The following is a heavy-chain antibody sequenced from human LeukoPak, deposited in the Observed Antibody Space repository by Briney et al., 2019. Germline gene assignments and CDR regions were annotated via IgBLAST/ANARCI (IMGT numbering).Heavy chain of an antibody. J-gene: IGHJ6*03. Sequence: ASVKVSCKASGYTFTSYGISWVRQAPGQGLEWMGWISAYNGNTNYAQKLQGRVTMTTDTSTSTAYMELSSLRSEDTAVYYCAREGVTTVTTGYMDVWGKGTTVTVSS. CDR3: AREGVTTVTTGYMDV. D-gene: IGHD4-11*01. V-gene: IGHV1-18*01. CDR2: ISAYNGNT. CDR1: GYTFTSYG.